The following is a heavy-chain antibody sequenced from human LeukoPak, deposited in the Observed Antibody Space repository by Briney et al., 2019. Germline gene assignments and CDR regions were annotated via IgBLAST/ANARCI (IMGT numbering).Heavy chain of an antibody. CDR3: ASNYWYYYGSGSDDAFDI. D-gene: IGHD3-10*01. CDR2: ISSRGSTI. CDR1: GFTFSDYY. Sequence: GGSLRLSCAPSGFTFSDYYMSWIRQAPGKGLEWVSYISSRGSTIYYADSVKGRFTISRDNAKNSLYLQMNSLRAEDTAVYYCASNYWYYYGSGSDDAFDIWGQGTMVTVSS. V-gene: IGHV3-11*01. J-gene: IGHJ3*02.